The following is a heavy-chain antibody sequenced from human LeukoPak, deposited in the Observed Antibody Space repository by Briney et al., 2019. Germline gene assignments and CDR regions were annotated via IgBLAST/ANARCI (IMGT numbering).Heavy chain of an antibody. Sequence: PGGSLRLSCAASGFTVSSNYMSWVRQAPGKGLEWVSVIYSGGSTYYADSVKGRFTISRDNSKNTLYLQMNSLRAEDTAVYYCASEARPYYYDRQPDAFDIWGQGTMVTVSS. V-gene: IGHV3-66*01. CDR2: IYSGGST. CDR3: ASEARPYYYDRQPDAFDI. J-gene: IGHJ3*02. D-gene: IGHD3-22*01. CDR1: GFTVSSNY.